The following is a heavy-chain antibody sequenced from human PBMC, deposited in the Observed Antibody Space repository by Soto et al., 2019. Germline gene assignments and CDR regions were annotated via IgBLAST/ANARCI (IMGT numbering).Heavy chain of an antibody. D-gene: IGHD6-13*01. J-gene: IGHJ6*02. CDR2: IYWDDDK. CDR1: GFSLSSSGVG. CDR3: ASAWYGDQLYDAMGV. V-gene: IGHV2-5*02. Sequence: CPTLVNPTQTLTLTCTFSGFSLSSSGVGVGWIRQPPGRALEWLALIYWDDDKRYSQSLKSRITITKDTSKNKVVLTVTNMDPVDSATYYCASAWYGDQLYDAMGVWGQGTTVIVSS.